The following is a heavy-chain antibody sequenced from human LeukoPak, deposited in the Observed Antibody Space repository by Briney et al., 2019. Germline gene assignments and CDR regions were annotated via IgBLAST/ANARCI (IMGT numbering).Heavy chain of an antibody. Sequence: GGSLRLSCAASGLPFSTYGMSWVRQSPGKGLEWVSAISGSATGHITNYADSVKGRFTISRDNSKNTLYLQMNSLRAEDTAVYYCAKKPNPDYYYYMDVWGKGTTVTVSS. J-gene: IGHJ6*03. CDR1: GLPFSTYG. V-gene: IGHV3-23*01. D-gene: IGHD1-14*01. CDR2: ISGSATGHIT. CDR3: AKKPNPDYYYYMDV.